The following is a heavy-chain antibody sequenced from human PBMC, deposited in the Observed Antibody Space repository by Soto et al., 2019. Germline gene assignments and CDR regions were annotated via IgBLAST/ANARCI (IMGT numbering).Heavy chain of an antibody. CDR1: GFTFSSYG. V-gene: IGHV3-33*01. Sequence: LRLSCAASGFTFSSYGMHWVRQAPGKGLEWVAVIWYDGSNKYYADFVKGRFTISRDNSKNTLYLQMNSLRAEDTAVYYCARLYFYCWGDYRNGLSYWGQGTLVTGSS. J-gene: IGHJ4*02. D-gene: IGHD3-9*01. CDR3: ARLYFYCWGDYRNGLSY. CDR2: IWYDGSNK.